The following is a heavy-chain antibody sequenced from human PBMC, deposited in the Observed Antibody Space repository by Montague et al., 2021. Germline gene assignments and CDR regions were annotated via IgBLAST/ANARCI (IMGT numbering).Heavy chain of an antibody. CDR2: VSHGGRS. V-gene: IGHV4-38-2*02. Sequence: SETLSLTCTVSRSLINSDYYWGWIRQPPGKELEWLGSVSHGGRSXYNPSRKSRVTISVDTSNNHFSLKLSSVTAADTAMYYCAREGDRYSYMDIWGKGTTITVSS. CDR3: AREGDRYSYMDI. D-gene: IGHD3-16*01. CDR1: RSLINSDYY. J-gene: IGHJ6*03.